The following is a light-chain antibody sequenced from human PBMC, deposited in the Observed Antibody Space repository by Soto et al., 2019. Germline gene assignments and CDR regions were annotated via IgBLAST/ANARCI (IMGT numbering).Light chain of an antibody. V-gene: IGKV3-20*01. Sequence: EIVLTQSPGTLSLSPGESATLSCRASQSVSSNSLAWYRRNPGQPPILLIYGTSTSATDIPRRFSGSWSGTDFPLTITRLEPEDFAVYFCQQYGDSPPTFGQGTKVEVK. CDR1: QSVSSNS. J-gene: IGKJ1*01. CDR2: GTS. CDR3: QQYGDSPPT.